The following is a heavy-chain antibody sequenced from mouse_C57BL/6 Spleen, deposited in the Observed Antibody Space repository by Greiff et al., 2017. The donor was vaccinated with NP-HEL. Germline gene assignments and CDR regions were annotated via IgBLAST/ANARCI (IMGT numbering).Heavy chain of an antibody. D-gene: IGHD3-1*01. Sequence: VQLQQSGPELVKPGASVKIPCKASGYTFTDYNMDWVKQSHGKSLEWIGDINPNNGGTIYNQKFKGKATLTVDKSSSTAYMELRSLTSEDTAVYYCARSGPWAWFAYWGQGTLVTVSA. CDR3: ARSGPWAWFAY. V-gene: IGHV1-18*01. CDR1: GYTFTDYN. CDR2: INPNNGGT. J-gene: IGHJ3*01.